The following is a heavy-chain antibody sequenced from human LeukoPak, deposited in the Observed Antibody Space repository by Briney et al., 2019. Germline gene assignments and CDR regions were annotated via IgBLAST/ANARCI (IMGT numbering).Heavy chain of an antibody. Sequence: PGRSLRLSCAASGFTFSSYAMHWVRQAPGKGLEGVAVISYDGSNKYYTDSVKGRFTISRDNSKNTLYLQMNSLRAEDTAVYYCASGEYSGSYLDYWGQGTLVTVSS. CDR1: GFTFSSYA. J-gene: IGHJ4*02. CDR3: ASGEYSGSYLDY. CDR2: ISYDGSNK. D-gene: IGHD1-26*01. V-gene: IGHV3-30-3*01.